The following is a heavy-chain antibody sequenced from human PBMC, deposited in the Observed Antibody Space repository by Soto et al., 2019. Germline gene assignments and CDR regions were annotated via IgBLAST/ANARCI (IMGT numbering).Heavy chain of an antibody. J-gene: IGHJ4*02. D-gene: IGHD3-10*01. CDR1: GLSLSTSGVG. V-gene: IGHV2-5*02. Sequence: QITLKESGPTLVKPTQTLTLTCTLSGLSLSTSGVGVGWIRQPPVKALEWLALIYWDDDKGYSPSLKGRLTITKDTAKNQVVLTMNNRDPVDTATYYCALTYFYDSGRYFDYWGQGTLVTVSS. CDR2: IYWDDDK. CDR3: ALTYFYDSGRYFDY.